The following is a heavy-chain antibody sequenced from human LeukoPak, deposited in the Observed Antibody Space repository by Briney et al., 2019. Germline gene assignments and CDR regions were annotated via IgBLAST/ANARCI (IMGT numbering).Heavy chain of an antibody. CDR3: ARDLSLRLDY. V-gene: IGHV6-1*01. Sequence: YAVSVKSRITINPDTSKNQFSLQLNSVTPEDTAVYYCARDLSLRLDYWGQGTPVTVSS. J-gene: IGHJ4*02. D-gene: IGHD3-16*01.